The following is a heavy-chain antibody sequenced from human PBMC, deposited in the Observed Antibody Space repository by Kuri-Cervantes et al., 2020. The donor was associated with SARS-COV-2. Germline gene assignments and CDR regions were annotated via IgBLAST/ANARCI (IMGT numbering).Heavy chain of an antibody. V-gene: IGHV1-2*04. CDR3: ATGMVRGLIQSYYYGMDV. J-gene: IGHJ6*02. Sequence: ASVKVSCKASGYTFSDYYMYWVRQAPEQGLEWMGWINPNSGGTNYAQKFQGWVTMTRDTSISTAYMELSRLRSDDTAVYYCATGMVRGLIQSYYYGMDVWGQGTTVTVSS. D-gene: IGHD3-10*01. CDR2: INPNSGGT. CDR1: GYTFSDYY.